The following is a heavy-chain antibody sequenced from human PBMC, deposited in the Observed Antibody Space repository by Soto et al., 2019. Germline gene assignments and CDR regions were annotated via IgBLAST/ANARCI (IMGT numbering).Heavy chain of an antibody. CDR3: VWSCTGGSCSDY. CDR2: FSVYNGNT. J-gene: IGHJ4*02. V-gene: IGHV1-18*04. Sequence: QVRLVQSGAELKKPGASVKVSCKASGNPFISYAISWVRQAPGQGLEWMGRFSVYNGNTIYAQKFHDTLTVTTDTSTTTAYMELRSLTSDDTAVYYCVWSCTGGSCSDYWGQGTLVTVSS. D-gene: IGHD2-15*01. CDR1: GNPFISYA.